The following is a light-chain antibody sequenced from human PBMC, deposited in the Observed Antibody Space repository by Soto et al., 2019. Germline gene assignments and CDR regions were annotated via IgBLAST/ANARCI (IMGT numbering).Light chain of an antibody. V-gene: IGKV3D-15*01. CDR2: GAS. CDR1: QSVSRN. CDR3: QQYNGWPLT. J-gene: IGKJ4*01. Sequence: EVVMTQSPATLSVSPGERATLSCRATQSVSRNLAWYQQKPGQAPRLLIYGASTRATGIPARFSGSGSGTDFTLTISSLQSEDFAVYYCQQYNGWPLTFGGGTKV.